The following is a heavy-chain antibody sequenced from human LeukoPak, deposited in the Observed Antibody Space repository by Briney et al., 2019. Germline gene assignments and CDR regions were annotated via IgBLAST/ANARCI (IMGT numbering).Heavy chain of an antibody. Sequence: SETLSLTCTVSGGSISSSSHYWGWIRQPPGTGLEWIASIYYSGSTYYNPSLKSRVTISLDTSKNQFSLKLSSVTAADRAVYYCAREATMVRGVSWFDPWGQGTLVTVSS. CDR2: IYYSGST. D-gene: IGHD3-10*01. CDR1: GGSISSSSHY. CDR3: AREATMVRGVSWFDP. J-gene: IGHJ5*02. V-gene: IGHV4-39*07.